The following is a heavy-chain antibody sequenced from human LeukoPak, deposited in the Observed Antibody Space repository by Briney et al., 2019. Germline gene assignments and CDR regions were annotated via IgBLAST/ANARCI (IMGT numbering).Heavy chain of an antibody. Sequence: GSTYDNPSRKSRVTMSVDTSKNQFSLKLSSVTAADTAVYYCARLLYDRRGHYYFDYWGQGTLVTVSS. D-gene: IGHD3-22*01. CDR2: GST. CDR3: ARLLYDRRGHYYFDY. V-gene: IGHV4-39*01. J-gene: IGHJ4*02.